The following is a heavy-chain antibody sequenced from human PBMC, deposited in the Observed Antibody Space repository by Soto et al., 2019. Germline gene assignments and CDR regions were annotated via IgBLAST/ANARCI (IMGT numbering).Heavy chain of an antibody. J-gene: IGHJ3*02. Sequence: SETLSLTCTVSGGSISSYYWSWIRQPPGKGLEWIGYIYYSGSTNYNPSLKRRVTISVDTSKNQFSLKLSSVTAADTAVYYCVRHNSYGDYEVDAFDIWGQGTMVTVS. CDR2: IYYSGST. CDR3: VRHNSYGDYEVDAFDI. V-gene: IGHV4-59*08. CDR1: GGSISSYY. D-gene: IGHD4-17*01.